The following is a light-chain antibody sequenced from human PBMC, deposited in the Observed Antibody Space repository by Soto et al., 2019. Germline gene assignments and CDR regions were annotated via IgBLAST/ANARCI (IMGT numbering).Light chain of an antibody. V-gene: IGKV1-5*01. J-gene: IGKJ1*01. CDR2: DAS. Sequence: DIQLTQSPSSLSASVGDTVTITCRASQSVSGWLAWYQQKPGEAPKLLIYDASALPRGVPSRFSGSGSGTKFTLTIASLQPDDFATYYCQQYETFSGTFGPGTKVDIK. CDR1: QSVSGW. CDR3: QQYETFSGT.